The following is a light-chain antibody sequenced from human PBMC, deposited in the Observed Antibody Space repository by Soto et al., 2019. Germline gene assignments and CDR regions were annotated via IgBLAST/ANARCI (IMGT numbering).Light chain of an antibody. CDR3: QQYGSSGRT. J-gene: IGKJ1*01. V-gene: IGKV3-20*01. CDR1: QFVSTN. Sequence: EIVMTQSPATLSVSPGERATLSCRASQFVSTNLAWYQQKPGQAPRLLIYGASSRATGIPDRFSGSGSGTDFTLTISRLEPEDFAVYYCQQYGSSGRTFGQGTKVDI. CDR2: GAS.